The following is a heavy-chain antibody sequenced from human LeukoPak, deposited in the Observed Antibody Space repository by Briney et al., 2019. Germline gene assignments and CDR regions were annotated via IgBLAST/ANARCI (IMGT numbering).Heavy chain of an antibody. Sequence: GGSLRLSCAASGFTFSSYEMNWVRQAPGKGLEWVSYISSSGSTTYYADSVKGRFIISRDNPKNSLYLQMNSLRAEDTAVYYCAKQQDNAFDIWGQGTKVTVSS. CDR1: GFTFSSYE. CDR2: ISSSGSTT. J-gene: IGHJ3*02. CDR3: AKQQDNAFDI. D-gene: IGHD2-15*01. V-gene: IGHV3-48*03.